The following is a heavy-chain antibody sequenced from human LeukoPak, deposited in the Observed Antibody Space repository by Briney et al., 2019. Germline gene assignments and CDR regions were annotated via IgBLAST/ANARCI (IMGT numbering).Heavy chain of an antibody. CDR3: TLLTEDYYDNTPFDY. CDR2: IWYDGSNR. Sequence: GGSLRLSCEASGFTFTNNGMHWVRQAPGRGLEWVASIWYDGSNRDYADPVKGRFTISRDNSKNTLFLQMNSLKTEDTAMYYCTLLTEDYYDNTPFDYWGQGTLVTVSS. V-gene: IGHV3-33*01. CDR1: GFTFTNNG. D-gene: IGHD3-22*01. J-gene: IGHJ4*02.